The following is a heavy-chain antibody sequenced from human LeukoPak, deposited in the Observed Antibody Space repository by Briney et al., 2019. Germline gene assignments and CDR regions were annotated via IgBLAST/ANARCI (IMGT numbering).Heavy chain of an antibody. Sequence: GGSLRLSCAASGFTFSSYAMSWVRQAPGKGLEWVSAISGSGGSTYYADSVKGRFTISRDNSKNTLYLQMNSLRAEDAAVYYCAKNGGYSYGYPLDYWGQGTLVTVSS. D-gene: IGHD5-18*01. CDR1: GFTFSSYA. V-gene: IGHV3-23*01. CDR3: AKNGGYSYGYPLDY. J-gene: IGHJ4*02. CDR2: ISGSGGST.